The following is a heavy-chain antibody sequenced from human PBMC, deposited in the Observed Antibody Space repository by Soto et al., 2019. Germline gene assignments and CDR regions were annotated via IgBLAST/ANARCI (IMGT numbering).Heavy chain of an antibody. CDR3: ARGGDTAMVTPWYFDL. J-gene: IGHJ2*01. D-gene: IGHD5-18*01. V-gene: IGHV4-61*01. CDR1: VGSVSRGSYY. Sequence: QVQLKESGPGLVKPSETLSLTCTVSVGSVSRGSYYWSWIRQPPGKGLEWIGYIYYSGSTNYNPSLESRVTISVDTSKYQVSLKLSSVTAADTAVYYCARGGDTAMVTPWYFDLWGRGTLVTVSS. CDR2: IYYSGST.